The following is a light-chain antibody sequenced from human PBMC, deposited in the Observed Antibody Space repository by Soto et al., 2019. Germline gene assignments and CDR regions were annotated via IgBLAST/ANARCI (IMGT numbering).Light chain of an antibody. CDR1: QSVTYN. CDR2: DAS. Sequence: MTQSPATLYASPGERVTLSCRATQSVTYNLAWYQQKPGQAPRLLIYDASNRATGIPARFSGSGSGTDFTLTISSLEPEDFAVYYCQQRSNWPITFGQGTRLEIK. J-gene: IGKJ5*01. CDR3: QQRSNWPIT. V-gene: IGKV3-11*01.